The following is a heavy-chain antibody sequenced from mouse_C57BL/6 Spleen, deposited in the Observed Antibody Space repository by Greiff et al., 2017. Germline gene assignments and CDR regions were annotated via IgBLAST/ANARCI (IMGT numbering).Heavy chain of an antibody. CDR1: GYTFTDYE. V-gene: IGHV1-15*01. D-gene: IGHD2-3*01. Sequence: VQLQQSGAELVRPGASVTLSCKASGYTFTDYEMHWVKQTPVHGLEWIGAIDPETGGTAYNQKFKGKAILTADKSSSTAYMELRSLTSEDSAVYYCTREDRDGYYGWFAYWGQGTLVTVSA. CDR2: IDPETGGT. J-gene: IGHJ3*01. CDR3: TREDRDGYYGWFAY.